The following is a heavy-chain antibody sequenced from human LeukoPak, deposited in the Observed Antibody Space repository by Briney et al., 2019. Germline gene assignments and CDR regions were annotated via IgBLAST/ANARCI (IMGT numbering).Heavy chain of an antibody. CDR1: GFTFSNAW. CDR2: ITRSSSAK. V-gene: IGHV3-48*01. Sequence: GGSLRLSCAASGFTFSNAWMSWVRQAPGKGLEWVSYITRSSSAKFYADSVKGRFTISRDNAENLLYLQMNSLRAEDTAVYYCTRDQEGSDYWGQGTLVTVSS. CDR3: TRDQEGSDY. J-gene: IGHJ4*02.